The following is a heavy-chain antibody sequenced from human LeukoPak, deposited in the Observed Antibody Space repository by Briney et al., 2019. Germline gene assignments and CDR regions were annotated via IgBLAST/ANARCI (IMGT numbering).Heavy chain of an antibody. J-gene: IGHJ6*03. Sequence: ASVKVSCKASGYTFTSYGISWVRQAPGQGLEWMGWISAYNGNTNYAQKLQGRVTMTTDTSTSTAYLELSSLRSEDTAVYYCARGGNSSGWYDFGYMDVWGKGTTVTISS. V-gene: IGHV1-18*01. CDR3: ARGGNSSGWYDFGYMDV. CDR1: GYTFTSYG. D-gene: IGHD6-19*01. CDR2: ISAYNGNT.